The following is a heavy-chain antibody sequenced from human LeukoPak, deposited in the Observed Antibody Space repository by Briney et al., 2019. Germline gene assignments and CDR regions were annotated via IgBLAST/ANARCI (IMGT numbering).Heavy chain of an antibody. CDR3: ARWTGTTGLDY. V-gene: IGHV1-46*01. CDR2: INPSGGST. D-gene: IGHD1-1*01. Sequence: ASVKVSCRASGYTFTNYYMHWVRQAPGQGFEWMGIINPSGGSTTYAQKFRDRVTMTRDTSTTTVYMELSSLKSEDTAVYYCARWTGTTGLDYWGQGTLVTVSS. J-gene: IGHJ4*02. CDR1: GYTFTNYY.